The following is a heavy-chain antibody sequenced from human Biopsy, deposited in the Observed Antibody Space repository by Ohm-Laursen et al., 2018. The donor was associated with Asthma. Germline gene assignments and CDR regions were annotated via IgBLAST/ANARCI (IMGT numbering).Heavy chain of an antibody. CDR2: ISVYNGNT. CDR3: ARAVDYSHYYGIDV. D-gene: IGHD3-10*01. V-gene: IGHV1-18*01. J-gene: IGHJ6*02. CDR1: GYTFNSAG. Sequence: ASVTASRKTSGYTFNSAGITWARQDPGQGLEWMGWISVYNGNTKVAQKLQDRVTMITDTSTSTAYMELRSLRSDDTAVYFCARAVDYSHYYGIDVWGQGTTATVS.